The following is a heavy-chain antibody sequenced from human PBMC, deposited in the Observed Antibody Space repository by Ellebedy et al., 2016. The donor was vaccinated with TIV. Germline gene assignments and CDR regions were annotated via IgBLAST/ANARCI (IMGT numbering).Heavy chain of an antibody. CDR3: PRDRDRAAAGPGGDY. J-gene: IGHJ4*02. Sequence: GESLKISCATSGFTFEDYGMSWVRQAPGKGLEWVSSINWSGRNTGYADSVKGRFTISRDTAKNSLYLQMNSLRAEDTAFYFCPRDRDRAAAGPGGDYWGQGTLVSVSS. D-gene: IGHD6-13*01. CDR2: INWSGRNT. V-gene: IGHV3-20*04. CDR1: GFTFEDYG.